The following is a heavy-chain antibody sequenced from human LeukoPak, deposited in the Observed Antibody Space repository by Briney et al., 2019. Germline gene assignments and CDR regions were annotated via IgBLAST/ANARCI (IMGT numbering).Heavy chain of an antibody. V-gene: IGHV4-31*03. CDR2: IYYSGRT. Sequence: MPSETLSLTCTVSGDPIRSGGYYWGWIRQHPGKGLEWIGYIYYSGRTYYNTSLQSRFTISVDTSKNQFSLKLTSVTAADTAVYYCARVYGDYPSYFDLWGQGTLVTVSS. D-gene: IGHD4-17*01. CDR1: GDPIRSGGYY. J-gene: IGHJ4*02. CDR3: ARVYGDYPSYFDL.